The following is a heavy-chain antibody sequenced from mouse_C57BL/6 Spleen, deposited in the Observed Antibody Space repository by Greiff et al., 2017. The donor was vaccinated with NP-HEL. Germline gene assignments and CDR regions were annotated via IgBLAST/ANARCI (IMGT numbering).Heavy chain of an antibody. D-gene: IGHD1-1*01. V-gene: IGHV1-81*01. CDR1: GYTFTSYG. J-gene: IGHJ2*01. CDR3: ARSEGSSYDYFDY. CDR2: IYPRSGNT. Sequence: QVQLKQSGAELARPGASVKLSCKASGYTFTSYGLSWVKQRTGQGLEWIGEIYPRSGNTYYNEKFKGKATLTADKSSSTAYMELRSLTSEDSAVYFCARSEGSSYDYFDYWGQGTTLTVSS.